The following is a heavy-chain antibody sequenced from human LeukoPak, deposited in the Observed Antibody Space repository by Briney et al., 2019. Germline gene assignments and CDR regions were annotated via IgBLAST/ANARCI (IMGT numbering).Heavy chain of an antibody. D-gene: IGHD2-2*01. CDR3: ATSFDAPGNM. CDR2: ISGSGDST. Sequence: GGSLRLSCAASGFTFSSYAMSWVRQAPGKGLEWVSTISGSGDSTYYADSVKGRFTISRDNSKNTLYLQMNSLRAEDTGVYYCATSFDAPGNMWGQGTLVTVSS. V-gene: IGHV3-23*01. J-gene: IGHJ4*02. CDR1: GFTFSSYA.